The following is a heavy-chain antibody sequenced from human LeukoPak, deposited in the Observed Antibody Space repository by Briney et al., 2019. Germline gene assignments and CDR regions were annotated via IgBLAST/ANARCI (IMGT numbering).Heavy chain of an antibody. CDR1: GYTFTSYG. J-gene: IGHJ3*02. CDR3: ARVGDSSGYYPSDAFDI. Sequence: ASVKVSCKASGYTFTSYGISWVRQAPGQGLEWMGWISAYNGNTNYAQKLQGRVTMTTDTSTSTAYMELSSLRSEDTAVYYCARVGDSSGYYPSDAFDIWGQGTMVTVSS. CDR2: ISAYNGNT. D-gene: IGHD3-22*01. V-gene: IGHV1-18*01.